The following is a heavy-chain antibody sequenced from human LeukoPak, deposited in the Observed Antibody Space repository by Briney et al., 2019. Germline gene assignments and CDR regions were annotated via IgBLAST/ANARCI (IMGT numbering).Heavy chain of an antibody. J-gene: IGHJ4*02. Sequence: GGSLRLSCAASGFTVSNYYMSWVRQAPGKGLEWVSVIYSGGDTYYADSVKGRFTISRDNSKNTLYLQMNNLRAEDTAVYYCSTSPVTGMIYFDYWGQGTMVTVSS. CDR1: GFTVSNYY. V-gene: IGHV3-66*01. CDR2: IYSGGDT. D-gene: IGHD6-19*01. CDR3: STSPVTGMIYFDY.